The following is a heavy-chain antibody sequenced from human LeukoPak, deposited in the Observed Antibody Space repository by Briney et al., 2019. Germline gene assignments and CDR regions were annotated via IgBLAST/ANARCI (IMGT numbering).Heavy chain of an antibody. J-gene: IGHJ4*02. V-gene: IGHV3-30*18. CDR2: ISYDGNSE. CDR1: GYTFSRYG. D-gene: IGHD7-27*01. Sequence: GGSLRLSCAASGYTFSRYGVHWVRQAPGKGLEWVAVISYDGNSEYYADSVKGRFTISRDNSKNTLYLQMNSLRAEDTAVYYCAKAANWGSFDYWGQGTLVTVSS. CDR3: AKAANWGSFDY.